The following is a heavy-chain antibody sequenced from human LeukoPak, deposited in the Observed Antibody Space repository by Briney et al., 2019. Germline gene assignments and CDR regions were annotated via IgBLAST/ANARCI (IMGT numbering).Heavy chain of an antibody. Sequence: GGSLRLACAASGFTFSAYTMNWVRQAPGKGLEWVSSISYSSFYIYYADSVKGRFTISRDNAKNALYLQMSSLRAEDTAVYYCARALYCSTTSCTDAFDIWGQGTKVTASS. CDR2: ISYSSFYI. J-gene: IGHJ3*02. CDR3: ARALYCSTTSCTDAFDI. CDR1: GFTFSAYT. V-gene: IGHV3-21*01. D-gene: IGHD2-2*01.